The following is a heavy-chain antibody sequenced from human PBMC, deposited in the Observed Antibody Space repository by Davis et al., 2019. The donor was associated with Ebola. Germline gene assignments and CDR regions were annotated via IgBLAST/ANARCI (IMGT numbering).Heavy chain of an antibody. Sequence: PGGSLRLSCAASGFTFSSFGMHWVRQAPGKGLEWVASISIDGSVEYFADSVQGRFTISRDNSTNTLYLQMNSLRAEDTAIYYCVRVSRNIATGWYRFDAFDIWGQGTLVTVSS. V-gene: IGHV3-30*03. CDR3: VRVSRNIATGWYRFDAFDI. J-gene: IGHJ3*02. CDR1: GFTFSSFG. CDR2: ISIDGSVE. D-gene: IGHD6-19*01.